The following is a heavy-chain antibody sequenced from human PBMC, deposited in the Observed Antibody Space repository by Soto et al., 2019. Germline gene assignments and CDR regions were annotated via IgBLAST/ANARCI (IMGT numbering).Heavy chain of an antibody. CDR1: GFTFSSYA. D-gene: IGHD3-10*01. J-gene: IGHJ4*02. Sequence: LRLSCAASGFTFSSYAMHWVRQAPGKGLEWVAVISYDGSNKYYADSVKGRFTISRDNSKNTLYLQMNSLRAEDTAVYYCARAGEFDYWGQGTLVTVSS. CDR2: ISYDGSNK. CDR3: ARAGEFDY. V-gene: IGHV3-30-3*01.